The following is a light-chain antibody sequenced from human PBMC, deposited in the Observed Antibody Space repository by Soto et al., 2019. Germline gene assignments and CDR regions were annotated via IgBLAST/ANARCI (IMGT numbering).Light chain of an antibody. CDR2: DAT. Sequence: SSELTQPPSVSVAPGQTAKITCGGDKMGRKIVPWYKQRPGQTPVAVVFDATDRPSGIPDRISASRSGDTATLTISRVDAGDEADYCCQVWSSTTEFFVFGSGTKVTVL. J-gene: IGLJ1*01. CDR1: KMGRKI. CDR3: QVWSSTTEFFV. V-gene: IGLV3-21*02.